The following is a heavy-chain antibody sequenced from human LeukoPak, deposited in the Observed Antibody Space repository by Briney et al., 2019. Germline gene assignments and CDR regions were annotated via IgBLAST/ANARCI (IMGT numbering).Heavy chain of an antibody. CDR1: GGSISSSSYY. D-gene: IGHD3-10*01. J-gene: IGHJ4*02. CDR3: ARFPGVDY. CDR2: IYYSGST. Sequence: PSETLSLTCTVSGGSISSSSYYWGWIRQPPGKGLEWIGSIYYSGSTYYSPSLKSRVTISVDTSKNQFSLKLSSVTAADTAVYYCARFPGVDYWGQGTLVTVSS. V-gene: IGHV4-39*01.